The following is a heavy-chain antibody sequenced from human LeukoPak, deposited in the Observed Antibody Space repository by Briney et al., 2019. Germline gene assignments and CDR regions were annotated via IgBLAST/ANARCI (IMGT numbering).Heavy chain of an antibody. CDR1: GYTFTSYG. CDR3: ARVDDTYYDILTGYPTHY. D-gene: IGHD3-9*01. V-gene: IGHV1-18*01. J-gene: IGHJ4*02. CDR2: ISAYNGNT. Sequence: ASVKVSCKASGYTFTSYGISWVRQAPGQGLEWMGWISAYNGNTNYAQKLQGRVTMTTDTSTSTAYMELRSLRSDDTAVYYCARVDDTYYDILTGYPTHYWGQGTLVTVSS.